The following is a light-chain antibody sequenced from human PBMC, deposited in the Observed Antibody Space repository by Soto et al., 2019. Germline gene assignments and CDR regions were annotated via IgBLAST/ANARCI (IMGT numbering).Light chain of an antibody. V-gene: IGKV3-20*01. CDR3: QQYGSSPYT. J-gene: IGKJ2*01. Sequence: EIVLTQSPGTLSLSPGERATLSCRASQSVSSSYLAWYQQKPDQAPRLLIYGASSRATGIPDRFSGSGSGRDFTLTISRLEPEDFAVYYCQQYGSSPYTFGQGTKLEIK. CDR1: QSVSSSY. CDR2: GAS.